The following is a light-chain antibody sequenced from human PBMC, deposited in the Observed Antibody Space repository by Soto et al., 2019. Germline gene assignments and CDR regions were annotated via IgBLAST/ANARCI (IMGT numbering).Light chain of an antibody. CDR1: QSVSNNY. CDR2: GSS. V-gene: IGKV3-20*01. J-gene: IGKJ2*01. Sequence: EVVLTQSPGTLSLSPGERATLSCRASQSVSNNYLAWYKQKPGQSPKLLIFGSSDRATGIPDRFSGSGSGTDCPLTISSLEPEDLAVYYCQQYVSSSPYTFGQGIKREIK. CDR3: QQYVSSSPYT.